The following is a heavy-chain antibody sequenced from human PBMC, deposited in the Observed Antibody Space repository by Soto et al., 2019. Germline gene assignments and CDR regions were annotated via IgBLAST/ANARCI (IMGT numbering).Heavy chain of an antibody. J-gene: IGHJ4*02. D-gene: IGHD2-8*02. CDR3: ARDKITGLFDY. CDR2: IYYSGST. CDR1: GGSISSFS. Sequence: SETLSLTCTVSGGSISSFSWSWIRQPPGKGLEWIGHIYYSGSTNYNPSLKSRVTISVDTSKNQFSLKLTSVTAADTAVYYCARDKITGLFDYWGQGTLVTVSS. V-gene: IGHV4-59*12.